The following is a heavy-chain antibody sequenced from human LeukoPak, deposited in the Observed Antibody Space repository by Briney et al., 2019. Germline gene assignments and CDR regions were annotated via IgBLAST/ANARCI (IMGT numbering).Heavy chain of an antibody. CDR1: GGSISSYY. CDR2: IYDSGST. Sequence: SETLSLTCTVSGGSISSYYWSWIRQPPGKGLEWIGNIYDSGSTNYNPSLKSRVTISIDTYKNQCSLKLSSVTAADTAVYYCARQGLSGSSLSYFDYWGQGTLVTVSS. D-gene: IGHD3-22*01. CDR3: ARQGLSGSSLSYFDY. V-gene: IGHV4-59*01. J-gene: IGHJ4*02.